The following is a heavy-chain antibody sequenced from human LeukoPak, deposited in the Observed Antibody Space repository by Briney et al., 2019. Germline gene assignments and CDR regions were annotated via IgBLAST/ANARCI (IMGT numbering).Heavy chain of an antibody. CDR2: ISAYNGNT. V-gene: IGHV1-18*01. J-gene: IGHJ6*03. Sequence: GASVKVSCKASGYTFTSYGISWVRQAPGQGLEWMGWISAYNGNTNYAQKLQGRVTMTTDTSTSTAYMELRSLRSDDPAVYYCAREGPPNYYDSSGWRFYYYMDVWGKGTTVTISS. CDR3: AREGPPNYYDSSGWRFYYYMDV. D-gene: IGHD3-22*01. CDR1: GYTFTSYG.